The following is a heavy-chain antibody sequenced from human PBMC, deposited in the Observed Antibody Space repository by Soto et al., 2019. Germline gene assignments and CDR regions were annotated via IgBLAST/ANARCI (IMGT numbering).Heavy chain of an antibody. Sequence: SETLSHTCTVSGGSISSGGYYWSWIRQHPGKGLEWIGYIYYSGSTYYNPSLKSRVTISVDTSKNQFSLKLSSVTAADTAVYYCARASSFYGDFDYWGQGTLVTVSS. CDR3: ARASSFYGDFDY. V-gene: IGHV4-31*03. D-gene: IGHD4-17*01. CDR1: GGSISSGGYY. CDR2: IYYSGST. J-gene: IGHJ4*02.